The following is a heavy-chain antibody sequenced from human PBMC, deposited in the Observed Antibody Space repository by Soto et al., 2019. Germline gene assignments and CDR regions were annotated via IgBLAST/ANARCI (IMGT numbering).Heavy chain of an antibody. CDR3: AKEKRDYGDYFDY. CDR2: ISYDGSNK. CDR1: GFTFSSYG. D-gene: IGHD4-17*01. V-gene: IGHV3-30*18. J-gene: IGHJ4*02. Sequence: GGSLRLSCAASGFTFSSYGMHWVRQAPGKGLEWVAVISYDGSNKYYADSVKGRFTISRDNSKNTLYLQMNSLRAEDTAVYYCAKEKRDYGDYFDYWGQGTLVTVSS.